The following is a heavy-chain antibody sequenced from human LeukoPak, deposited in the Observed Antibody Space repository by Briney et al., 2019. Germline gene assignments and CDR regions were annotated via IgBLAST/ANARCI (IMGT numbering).Heavy chain of an antibody. CDR3: ARHLGVRNYYYGMDV. V-gene: IGHV4-59*08. CDR1: GGSISSYY. D-gene: IGHD3-16*01. Sequence: SETLSLTCTVSGGSISSYYWSWIRQPPGKGLEWIGYIYYSGSTNYNPSLKSRVTISVDTSKNQFSLKLSSVTAADTAVYYCARHLGVRNYYYGMDVWGQGTTVTVSS. J-gene: IGHJ6*02. CDR2: IYYSGST.